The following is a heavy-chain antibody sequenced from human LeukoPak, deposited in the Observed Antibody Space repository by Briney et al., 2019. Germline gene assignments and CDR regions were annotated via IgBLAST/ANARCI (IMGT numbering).Heavy chain of an antibody. CDR1: GFTFSSYA. CDR3: AKKRLRFGEETQRNWFDP. CDR2: ISGSGGST. Sequence: GGSLRLSCAASGFTFSSYAMSWVRQAPGKGLEWVSAISGSGGSTYYADSVKGRFTISRDNSKNTLYLQMNSLRAEDTAVYYCAKKRLRFGEETQRNWFDPWGQGTLVTVSS. J-gene: IGHJ5*02. V-gene: IGHV3-23*01. D-gene: IGHD3-10*01.